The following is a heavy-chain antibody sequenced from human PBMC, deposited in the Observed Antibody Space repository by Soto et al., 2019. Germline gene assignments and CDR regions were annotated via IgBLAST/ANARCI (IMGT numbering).Heavy chain of an antibody. V-gene: IGHV3-9*01. CDR3: TKDRVALIRGWFDT. Sequence: EAQLVESGGDLVQPGTSLRLSCAASGFTFDDYAMSWVRQVPGKGLEWVSGINWNSGTKGYADSVKGRFTISRDNATNSLYLQMSRLRADDTALYYCTKDRVALIRGWFDTWGQGIQVTVAA. D-gene: IGHD2-21*01. CDR2: INWNSGTK. J-gene: IGHJ5*02. CDR1: GFTFDDYA.